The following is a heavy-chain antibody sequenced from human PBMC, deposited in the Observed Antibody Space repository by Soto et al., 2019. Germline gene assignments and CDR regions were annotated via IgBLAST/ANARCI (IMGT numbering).Heavy chain of an antibody. CDR2: IHTTART. D-gene: IGHD6-6*01. CDR3: ARDEREEGIVARPGYDPYSGMAI. V-gene: IGHV4-4*07. J-gene: IGHJ6*02. CDR1: GGSSSSYD. Sequence: SETLSLTCTVSGGSSSSYDWSWIRHPAVKGLEWIGRIHTTARTTSTLSLKRRVTMSVDTSKNPFSPKLSSVTEADPAVHYCARDEREEGIVARPGYDPYSGMAIWGHGLTVNVPS.